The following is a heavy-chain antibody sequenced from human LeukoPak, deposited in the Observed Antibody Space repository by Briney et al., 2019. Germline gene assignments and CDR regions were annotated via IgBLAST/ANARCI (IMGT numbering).Heavy chain of an antibody. CDR1: GGYISRTSYY. J-gene: IGHJ1*01. D-gene: IGHD3-10*01. CDR2: IYYSGCT. CDR3: ARSSFEYFQH. Sequence: SETLSLTCTVSGGYISRTSYYWGWIRQPPGKGLEWIGRIYYSGCTYYTPSLKRRVTISVDTSKNQFQFSVKLSSVSAAATAVYYCARSSFEYFQHWGQGTLVTVSS. V-gene: IGHV4-39*01.